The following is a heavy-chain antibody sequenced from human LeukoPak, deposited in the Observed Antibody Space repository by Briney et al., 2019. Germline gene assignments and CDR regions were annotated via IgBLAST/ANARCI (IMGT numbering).Heavy chain of an antibody. CDR1: GFTFSTYT. Sequence: GGSLRLSCSASGFTFSTYTMKWVRQAPGKGLEWVSYISSSSSTIYYADSVKGRFTISRDNAKNSLYLQMNSLRAEDTAVYYCARGVRTLDIWGQGTMVTVSS. D-gene: IGHD4-23*01. CDR2: ISSSSSTI. J-gene: IGHJ3*02. CDR3: ARGVRTLDI. V-gene: IGHV3-48*04.